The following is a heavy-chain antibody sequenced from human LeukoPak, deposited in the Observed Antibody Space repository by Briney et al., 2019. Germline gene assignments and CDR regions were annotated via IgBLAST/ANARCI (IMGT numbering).Heavy chain of an antibody. J-gene: IGHJ5*02. D-gene: IGHD5-24*01. CDR3: ARSRWLGPMDWFDP. V-gene: IGHV4-59*01. CDR1: GGSISSYY. Sequence: SQTLSLTCTVSGGSISSYYWSWIRQPPGKGLEWIGYIYYSGSTNYNPSLKSRVTISVDTSKNQFSLKLSSVTAADTAVYYCARSRWLGPMDWFDPWGQGTLVTVSS. CDR2: IYYSGST.